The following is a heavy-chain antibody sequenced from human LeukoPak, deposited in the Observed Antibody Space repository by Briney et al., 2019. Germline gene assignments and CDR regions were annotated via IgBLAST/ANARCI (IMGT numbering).Heavy chain of an antibody. J-gene: IGHJ3*02. Sequence: GASVKVSCKASGGTFSSYAISWVRQAPGQGLEWMGGIIPIFGTANYAQKFQGRVTITADESTSTAYMELSSLRSEDTAVYYCARPGGCSSTSCHQADDAFDIWGQRTMVTVSS. CDR3: ARPGGCSSTSCHQADDAFDI. CDR1: GGTFSSYA. CDR2: IIPIFGTA. V-gene: IGHV1-69*13. D-gene: IGHD2-2*01.